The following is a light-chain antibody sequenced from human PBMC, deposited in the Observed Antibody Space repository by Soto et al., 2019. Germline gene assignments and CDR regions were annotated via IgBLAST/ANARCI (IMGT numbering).Light chain of an antibody. J-gene: IGLJ1*01. Sequence: QSVLTQPASVSGSPGQSTTISCTGTSSDVGGYNYVSWYQHHPGKLPQLMIYDVSNRPSGVSNRFSGSKSGNTASLTISGLQAEDEADYYCYSYTSSNTYVFGTGTKLTVL. CDR1: SSDVGGYNY. CDR3: YSYTSSNTYV. V-gene: IGLV2-14*03. CDR2: DVS.